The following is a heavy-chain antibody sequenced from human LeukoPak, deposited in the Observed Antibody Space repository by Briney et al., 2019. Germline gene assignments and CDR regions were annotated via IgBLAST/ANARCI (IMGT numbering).Heavy chain of an antibody. Sequence: RASVKVSCKASGYTFTSYDINWVRQATGQGLEWMGWMNPNSGNTGYAQKFQGRVTITRNTSISTAYMELSSLRSGDTAVYYCARVGGIVAPVPENYYYYMDVWGKGTTVTVSS. V-gene: IGHV1-8*03. D-gene: IGHD2-21*01. J-gene: IGHJ6*03. CDR1: GYTFTSYD. CDR2: MNPNSGNT. CDR3: ARVGGIVAPVPENYYYYMDV.